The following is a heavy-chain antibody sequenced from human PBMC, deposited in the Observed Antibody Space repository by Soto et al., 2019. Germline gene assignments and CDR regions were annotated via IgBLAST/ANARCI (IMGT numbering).Heavy chain of an antibody. CDR1: GFTFSDYY. CDR2: ISSSGDST. Sequence: QVQVVESGGGLVKPGGSLRLSCAASGFTFSDYYMSWIRQAPGKGLEWVSFISSSGDSTKYADSVKGRFTISRDNAKNSLYLQLNSLRAEDTAVYYCARGGVKGTTSRGQVYNWGQGTRVTVSS. J-gene: IGHJ4*02. V-gene: IGHV3-11*06. D-gene: IGHD1-7*01. CDR3: ARGGVKGTTSRGQVYN.